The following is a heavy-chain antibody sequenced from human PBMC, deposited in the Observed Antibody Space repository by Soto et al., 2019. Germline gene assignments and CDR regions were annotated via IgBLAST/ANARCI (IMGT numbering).Heavy chain of an antibody. CDR3: ARLQYTVVTALDI. J-gene: IGHJ3*02. CDR2: IYHTVNT. D-gene: IGHD2-15*01. V-gene: IGHV4-59*11. CDR1: GVSIGSHF. Sequence: SETLSLTCSVSGVSIGSHFWILIRQAPGKGPELVGYIYHTVNTNYNPALKSRVTISMDTSENQLSLQLSSVTAADTAVYYCARLQYTVVTALDIWGQGTMVTV.